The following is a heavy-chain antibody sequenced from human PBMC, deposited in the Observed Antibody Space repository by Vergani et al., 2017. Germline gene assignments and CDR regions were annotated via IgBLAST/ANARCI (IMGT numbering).Heavy chain of an antibody. D-gene: IGHD2-21*02. CDR2: MWHSGTT. CDR1: GFSVSYGYY. J-gene: IGHJ4*02. V-gene: IGHV4-38-2*02. Sequence: QVQLPESGPGLVKPSETLSLTCTVSGFSVSYGYYWGWIRQPPGKGLEWIGSMWHSGTTYYNPSLRSRVTISMDTSKNQFFLNLSSVTAADTAVYYCARSVVTASAYFDYWGRGTLVPVSS. CDR3: ARSVVTASAYFDY.